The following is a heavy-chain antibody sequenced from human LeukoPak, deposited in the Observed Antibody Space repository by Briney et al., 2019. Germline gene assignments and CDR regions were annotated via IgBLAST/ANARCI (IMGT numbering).Heavy chain of an antibody. J-gene: IGHJ4*02. V-gene: IGHV4-34*01. CDR3: ARSGSIAAVVPY. CDR1: GVPFSGYY. Sequence: SETLSLTCAVYGVPFSGYYWSWIRQPPGKGLEWIGEINHSGSTNHNLPLKSRVTITVDTYKNQLSLKLTPVTAADTAVYYCARSGSIAAVVPYWGQGTLVTVSS. CDR2: INHSGST. D-gene: IGHD6-13*01.